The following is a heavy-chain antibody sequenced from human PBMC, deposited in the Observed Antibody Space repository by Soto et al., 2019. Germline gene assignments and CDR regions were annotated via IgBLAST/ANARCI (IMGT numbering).Heavy chain of an antibody. J-gene: IGHJ4*02. V-gene: IGHV3-23*01. CDR2: ISGSGGNT. Sequence: GSLRLSCAASGFTFSSYAMTWVRQAPGKGLEWVSTISGSGGNTYYADSVKGRVTTSRDNSKNTLYLQMNSLRAEDTAVYYCAKAPVAARPPYFDYWGQGTLVTVSS. D-gene: IGHD6-6*01. CDR1: GFTFSSYA. CDR3: AKAPVAARPPYFDY.